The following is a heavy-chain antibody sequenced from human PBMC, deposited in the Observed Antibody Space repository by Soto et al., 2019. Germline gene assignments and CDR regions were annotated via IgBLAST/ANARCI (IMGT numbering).Heavy chain of an antibody. CDR1: GFTVSSDS. V-gene: IGHV3-53*02. CDR2: IYSDNNT. J-gene: IGHJ6*02. CDR3: ARHYSAMGV. Sequence: EVQLVETGGDLIQPGGSLRLSCAASGFTVSSDSMTWVRQAPGKGLEWISIIYSDNNTDYADSVKGRFSISRDTSKNLLYLQMNSLRVEATAEYYCARHYSAMGVWGQGTTVTVSS.